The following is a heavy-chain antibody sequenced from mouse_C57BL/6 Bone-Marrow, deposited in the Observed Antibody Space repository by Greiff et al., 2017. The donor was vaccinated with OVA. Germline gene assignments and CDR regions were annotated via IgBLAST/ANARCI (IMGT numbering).Heavy chain of an antibody. CDR1: GFTFSSYG. CDR2: ISSGGSYT. J-gene: IGHJ3*01. D-gene: IGHD2-2*01. CDR3: ARWLFTY. V-gene: IGHV5-6*02. Sequence: EVMLVESGGDLVKPGGSLKLSCAASGFTFSSYGMSWVRQTPDKRLEWVATISSGGSYTYYPDSVKGRFTISRDNAKNTLYLQMSSLKSEVTAMYYCARWLFTYWGQGTLVTVSA.